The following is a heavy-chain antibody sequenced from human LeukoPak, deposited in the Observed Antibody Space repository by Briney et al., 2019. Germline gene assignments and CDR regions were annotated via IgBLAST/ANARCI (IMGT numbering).Heavy chain of an antibody. D-gene: IGHD6-19*01. Sequence: KPSETLFLTCTVSGGSISSYYWSWIRQPPGKGLEWIGYIYYSGSTNYNPSLKSRVTISVDTSKNQFSLKLSSVTAADTAVYYCASSIGYSSGWPNDYWGQGTLVTVSS. J-gene: IGHJ4*02. CDR3: ASSIGYSSGWPNDY. CDR2: IYYSGST. V-gene: IGHV4-59*01. CDR1: GGSISSYY.